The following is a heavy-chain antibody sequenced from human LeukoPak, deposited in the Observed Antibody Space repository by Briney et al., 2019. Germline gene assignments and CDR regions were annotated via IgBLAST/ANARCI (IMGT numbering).Heavy chain of an antibody. V-gene: IGHV1-58*01. CDR2: IVVGSGNT. D-gene: IGHD1-14*01. CDR3: AADPNPDGVQVY. J-gene: IGHJ4*02. CDR1: GFTFTSSA. Sequence: SVKVSCKASGFTFTSSAVQWVRQARGERLEWIGWIVVGSGNTNYAQKFQERVTITRDMSTSTAYMELSSLRSEDTAVYYCAADPNPDGVQVYWGQGTLVTVSS.